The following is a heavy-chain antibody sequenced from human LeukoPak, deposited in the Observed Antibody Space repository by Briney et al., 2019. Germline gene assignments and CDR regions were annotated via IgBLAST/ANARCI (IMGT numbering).Heavy chain of an antibody. V-gene: IGHV3-23*01. J-gene: IGHJ4*02. CDR3: AKGLGPDTAMGPFDY. Sequence: PGGSLRLSCAASGFTFSSDAMSWVRQAPGKGLEWVSAISGSGGSTYYADSVKGRFTISRDNSKNTLYLQMNSLRAEDTAVYYCAKGLGPDTAMGPFDYWGQGTLVTVSS. CDR2: ISGSGGST. CDR1: GFTFSSDA. D-gene: IGHD5-18*01.